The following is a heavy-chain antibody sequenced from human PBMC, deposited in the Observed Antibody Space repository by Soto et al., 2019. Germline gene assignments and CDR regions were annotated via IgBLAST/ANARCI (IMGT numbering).Heavy chain of an antibody. CDR3: TRDVRMSLRGSFPYYNYNGMDV. D-gene: IGHD3-16*01. CDR2: IYFTGST. CDR1: GGSISSYY. Sequence: QVQLRESGPGLVKPAETLSLTCTVSGGSISSYYWSWIRQSPGRGLEWIGYIYFTGSTNYNPNPSLKGRVTISLDSSKKEISLQLRSVTTADTATYFCTRDVRMSLRGSFPYYNYNGMDVWGQGTAVTVS. J-gene: IGHJ6*02. V-gene: IGHV4-59*01.